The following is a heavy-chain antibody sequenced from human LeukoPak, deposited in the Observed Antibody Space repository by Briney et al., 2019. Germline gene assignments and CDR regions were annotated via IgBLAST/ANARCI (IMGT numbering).Heavy chain of an antibody. CDR1: GYTFSTYC. CDR3: ARVGAYCTSTSCLDY. V-gene: IGHV1-18*01. J-gene: IGHJ4*02. D-gene: IGHD2-2*01. Sequence: ASVKVSCKTSGYTFSTYCISWVRQAPGQGLEWMGWISAYNGDTKYAQKFQGRVTMIIDTSTSTAYMELRSLTSDDTAVYYCARVGAYCTSTSCLDYWGQGTLVTVSS. CDR2: ISAYNGDT.